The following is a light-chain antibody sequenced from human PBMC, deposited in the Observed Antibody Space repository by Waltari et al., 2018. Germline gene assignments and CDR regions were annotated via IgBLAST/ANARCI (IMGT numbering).Light chain of an antibody. CDR2: GSA. CDR1: NSNIGAGYD. CDR3: QSYDISLSGFWV. J-gene: IGLJ3*02. Sequence: QSVLTQPPSVSGAPGQRVTVSCTGTNSNIGAGYDVPWYQQFPGTAPKLLISGSANRPSGVPDRFSGSKSGTSASLAITGLQTEDEADYYCQSYDISLSGFWVFGGGTKLTVL. V-gene: IGLV1-40*01.